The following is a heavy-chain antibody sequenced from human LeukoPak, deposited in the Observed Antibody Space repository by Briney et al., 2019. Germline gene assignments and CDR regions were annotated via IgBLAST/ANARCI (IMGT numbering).Heavy chain of an antibody. CDR2: IYYSGST. CDR3: ARVRPYAYPVPDY. Sequence: PSETLSLTXTVSGGSISSYYWSWIRQPPGKGLEWIGYIYYSGSTNYNPSLKSRVTISVDTSKNQFSLKLSSVTAADTAVYYCARVRPYAYPVPDYWGQGTLVTVSS. J-gene: IGHJ4*02. V-gene: IGHV4-59*01. CDR1: GGSISSYY. D-gene: IGHD3-16*01.